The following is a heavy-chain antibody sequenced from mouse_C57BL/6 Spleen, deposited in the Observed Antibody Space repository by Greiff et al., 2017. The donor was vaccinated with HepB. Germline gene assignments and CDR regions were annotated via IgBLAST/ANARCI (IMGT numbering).Heavy chain of an antibody. CDR2: INPNYGTT. CDR1: GYSFTDYN. D-gene: IGHD1-1*01. J-gene: IGHJ4*01. Sequence: EVQVVESGPELVKPGASVKISCKASGYSFTDYNMNWVKQSNGKSLEWIGVINPNYGTTSYNQKFKGKATLTVDQSSSTAYMQLNSLTSEDSAVYYCARGAITTVVHYAMDYWGQGTSVTVSS. CDR3: ARGAITTVVHYAMDY. V-gene: IGHV1-39*01.